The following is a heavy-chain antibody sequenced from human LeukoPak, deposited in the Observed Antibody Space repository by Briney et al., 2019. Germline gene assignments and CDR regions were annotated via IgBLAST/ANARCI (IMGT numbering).Heavy chain of an antibody. CDR2: IYYSGST. D-gene: IGHD6-13*01. Sequence: SETVSLTCTVSGASISDYYWSWTRQPPGKGLEWIGYIYYSGSTNYNPSLKSRVTISIDTSKNQFSLKVSSVTAADTAVYYCAGAKAAAGIDYFDYWGQGTLVTVSS. CDR3: AGAKAAAGIDYFDY. CDR1: GASISDYY. V-gene: IGHV4-59*13. J-gene: IGHJ4*02.